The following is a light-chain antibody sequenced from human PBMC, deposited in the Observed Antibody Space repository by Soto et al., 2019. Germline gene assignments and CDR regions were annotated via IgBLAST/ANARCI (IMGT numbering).Light chain of an antibody. Sequence: QPVLTQPPSASGTPGQRVTISCSGSSSNIGSNTVNWYQQLPGTAPKLLIYSTYQRPSGVPDRFSGSKSGTSTSLAISGLQAEDEADYYCATWDDSLNGYVFGTGTKLTVL. CDR2: STY. CDR1: SSNIGSNT. J-gene: IGLJ1*01. V-gene: IGLV1-44*01. CDR3: ATWDDSLNGYV.